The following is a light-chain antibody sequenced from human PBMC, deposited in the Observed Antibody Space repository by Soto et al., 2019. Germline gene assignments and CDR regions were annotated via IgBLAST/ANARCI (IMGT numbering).Light chain of an antibody. CDR3: QQYDKWPRT. J-gene: IGKJ1*01. Sequence: EIVMTQSPATLSVSPGERATLSCRASQSVSSNLAWYQHKPGQSPRLLIYGASARATGIPDRFSGGGSGAEYTLTISSLQSEDFAVYYCQQYDKWPRTFGQGTKVDIK. CDR1: QSVSSN. V-gene: IGKV3-15*01. CDR2: GAS.